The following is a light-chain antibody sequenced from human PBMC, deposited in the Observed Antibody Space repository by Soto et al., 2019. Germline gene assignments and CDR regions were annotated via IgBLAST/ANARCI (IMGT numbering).Light chain of an antibody. J-gene: IGKJ4*01. CDR3: QQSYNRPLT. CDR1: QSVSTF. V-gene: IGKV1-39*01. Sequence: DIQMTQSPSSLSASVGDRVTITCRASQSVSTFVSWFQLKPGKAPQPLIYAACSLQTGVPSRFSGSGSGTDFTLIISSLQPEDFATYYCQQSYNRPLTFGGGTKVEVK. CDR2: AAC.